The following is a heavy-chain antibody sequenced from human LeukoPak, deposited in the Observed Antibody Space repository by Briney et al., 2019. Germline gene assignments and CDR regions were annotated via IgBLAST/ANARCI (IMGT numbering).Heavy chain of an antibody. J-gene: IGHJ6*03. CDR1: GYTLRSYG. V-gene: IGHV1-18*01. Sequence: ASVTVSCKASGYTLRSYGITWVRQAPGQGLEWMGWISAYNGNTKYPQKLQGRVTMTTDTSTSTAYMELRSLRSDDTAVYYCARGPIIDIVIVPAADDYYYMDVWGKGTTVTVSS. CDR3: ARGPIIDIVIVPAADDYYYMDV. D-gene: IGHD2-2*01. CDR2: ISAYNGNT.